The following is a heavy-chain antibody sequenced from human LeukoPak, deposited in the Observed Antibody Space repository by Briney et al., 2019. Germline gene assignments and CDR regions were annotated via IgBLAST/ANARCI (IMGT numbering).Heavy chain of an antibody. V-gene: IGHV3-43*02. J-gene: IGHJ6*02. Sequence: GGSLRLSCAASGFTFDDYAMHWVRQAPGKGLEWVSLISGDGGSTYYADSVKGRFTISRDNSKNSLYLQMNSLRTEDTALYYCAKDIRPYYDILLYYYYGMDVWGQGTTVTVSS. D-gene: IGHD3-9*01. CDR1: GFTFDDYA. CDR3: AKDIRPYYDILLYYYYGMDV. CDR2: ISGDGGST.